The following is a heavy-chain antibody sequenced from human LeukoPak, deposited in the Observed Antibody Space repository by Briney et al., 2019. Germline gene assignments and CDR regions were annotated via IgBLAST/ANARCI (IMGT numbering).Heavy chain of an antibody. J-gene: IGHJ6*04. Sequence: PSETLSLTCTVSGGSISSYYWSWIRQPPGKGLEWIGYIYYSGSTNYNPPLKSRVAISVDTSKNQFSLKLSSVTAADTAVYYCARAGGYDQLDYYYDMDVWGKGTTVTVSS. CDR2: IYYSGST. CDR1: GGSISSYY. V-gene: IGHV4-59*01. CDR3: ARAGGYDQLDYYYDMDV. D-gene: IGHD5-12*01.